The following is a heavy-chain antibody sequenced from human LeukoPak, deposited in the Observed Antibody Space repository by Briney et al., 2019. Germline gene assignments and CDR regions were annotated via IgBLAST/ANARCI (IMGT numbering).Heavy chain of an antibody. J-gene: IGHJ4*02. D-gene: IGHD6-13*01. CDR1: GGSISRYY. CDR2: IDYSGSS. CDR3: ARGLRLSAAGTNFDS. V-gene: IGHV4-59*01. Sequence: SETLSLTCTVSGGSISRYYWGWIRQPPVRGLEWIGYIDYSGSSNSNPSLKSRVTISLDTSNNQFSLKLSSVTAADTAVYYCARGLRLSAAGTNFDSWGQGTLVTVSS.